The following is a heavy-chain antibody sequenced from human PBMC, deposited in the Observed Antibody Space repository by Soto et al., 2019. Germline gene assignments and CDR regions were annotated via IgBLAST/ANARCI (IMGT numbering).Heavy chain of an antibody. J-gene: IGHJ5*02. CDR3: ASFGVASMNWFDP. CDR1: GVSITSGDYY. V-gene: IGHV4-30-4*01. Sequence: SETLSLTCTVSGVSITSGDYYWNWIRQPPGKGLEWIGNIYYRGNTYYNPSLKSRVTISLDTSKNQFSLKLTSVTAADTAVYYCASFGVASMNWFDPWGQGTLVTVTS. CDR2: IYYRGNT. D-gene: IGHD3-3*01.